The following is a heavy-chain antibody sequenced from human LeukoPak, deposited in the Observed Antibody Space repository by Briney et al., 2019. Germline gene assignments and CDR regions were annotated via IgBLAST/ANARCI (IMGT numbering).Heavy chain of an antibody. Sequence: PGRSLRLSCATSGFTFNSYGFHWVRQAPGKGLEWVAIIWYDGSHKSYADSVKGRFTISRDNSKNTVYLQMNTLRAEDTAVYHCARGTGTTDYWGQGTLVTVSS. V-gene: IGHV3-33*01. CDR3: ARGTGTTDY. CDR1: GFTFNSYG. CDR2: IWYDGSHK. J-gene: IGHJ4*02. D-gene: IGHD1-7*01.